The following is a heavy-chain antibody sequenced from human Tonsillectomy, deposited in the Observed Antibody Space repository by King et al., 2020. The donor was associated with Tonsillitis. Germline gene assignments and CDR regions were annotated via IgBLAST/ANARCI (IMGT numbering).Heavy chain of an antibody. Sequence: VQLVESGGGLVKPGGSLRLSCAASGFTFSNAWMSWVRQAPGKGLEWGGRVKSKADGGTIDYAAPVKGRFTMSRDDYKNTLYLQMNSLKTEDTAVYFCTTALVVTSFDCWGQGTLVTVSS. CDR1: GFTFSNAW. CDR3: TTALVVTSFDC. V-gene: IGHV3-15*01. D-gene: IGHD2-21*02. CDR2: VKSKADGGTI. J-gene: IGHJ4*02.